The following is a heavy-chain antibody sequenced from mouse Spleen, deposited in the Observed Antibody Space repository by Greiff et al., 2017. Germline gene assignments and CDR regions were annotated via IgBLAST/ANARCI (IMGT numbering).Heavy chain of an antibody. J-gene: IGHJ1*01. V-gene: IGHV14-1*02. CDR2: IDPENGNT. CDR3: ALYGNYRYFDV. Sequence: VQLKESGAELVRPGALVKLSCKASGFNIKDYYMHWVKQRPEQGLEWIGWIDPENGNTIYDPKFQGKASITADTSSNTAYLQLSSLTSEDTAVYYCALYGNYRYFDVWGAGTTVTVSS. CDR1: GFNIKDYY. D-gene: IGHD2-10*02.